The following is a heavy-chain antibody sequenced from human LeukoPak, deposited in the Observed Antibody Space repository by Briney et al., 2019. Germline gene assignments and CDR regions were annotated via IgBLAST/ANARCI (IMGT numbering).Heavy chain of an antibody. CDR2: ISGYSGNT. Sequence: ASVKVSCKASGYIVISYGISWVRQAPGQGLEWMGWISGYSGNTNYAQKLQGRVTMATDTSTSTAYMELRSLRSDDTAVYYCARDYYGSARNFDYWGQGTLVTVSS. J-gene: IGHJ4*02. V-gene: IGHV1-18*01. CDR3: ARDYYGSARNFDY. D-gene: IGHD3-10*01. CDR1: GYIVISYG.